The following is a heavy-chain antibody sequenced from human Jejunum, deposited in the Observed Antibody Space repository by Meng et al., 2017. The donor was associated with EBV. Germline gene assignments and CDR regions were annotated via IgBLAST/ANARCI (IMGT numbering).Heavy chain of an antibody. V-gene: IGHV6-1*01. CDR3: VRAAHAIWFDP. J-gene: IGHJ5*02. CDR1: EASSLSDMAT. CDR2: TYDRSKWYN. Sequence: VKTHETLTRAGCKVEASSLSDMATWSWIRESRSGWLGWLGRTYDRSKWYNEDAVPVQGRITNNTDTSKNQFFLQLNSVTAEDTDVYDSVRAAHAIWFDPWGQGTLVTVSS.